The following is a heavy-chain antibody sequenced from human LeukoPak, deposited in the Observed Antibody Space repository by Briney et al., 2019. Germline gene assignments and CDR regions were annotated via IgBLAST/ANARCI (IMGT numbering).Heavy chain of an antibody. J-gene: IGHJ4*02. V-gene: IGHV3-53*01. CDR2: IYSGGST. Sequence: GGSLRLSCAASGFTVSSNYMSWVRQAPGKGLEWVSVIYSGGSTYYADSVKGRFTISRDNSKNTLYPQMNSLRAEDTAVYYCARDGLVGALDYWGQGTLVTVSS. CDR1: GFTVSSNY. CDR3: ARDGLVGALDY. D-gene: IGHD1-26*01.